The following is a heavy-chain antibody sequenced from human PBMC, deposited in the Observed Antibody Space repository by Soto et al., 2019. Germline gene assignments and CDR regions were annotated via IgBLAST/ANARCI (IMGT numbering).Heavy chain of an antibody. Sequence: GGSLRLCFAASGFTFSSYAMNWVRQAPGKGLEWVSTISGSGSSTDYADSVKGRFTVSRDNSKNTLYLQMNSLRAEDTAVYYCAKKDDDSSGYYEYFQQWGQGTLVTVSS. CDR1: GFTFSSYA. V-gene: IGHV3-23*01. CDR2: ISGSGSST. J-gene: IGHJ1*01. D-gene: IGHD3-22*01. CDR3: AKKDDDSSGYYEYFQQ.